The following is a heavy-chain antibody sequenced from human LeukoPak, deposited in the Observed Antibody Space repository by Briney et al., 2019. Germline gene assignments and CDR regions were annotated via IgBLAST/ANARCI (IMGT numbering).Heavy chain of an antibody. D-gene: IGHD6-13*01. CDR1: GGSFSGYY. Sequence: PSETLSLTCAVYGGSFSGYYWSWIRQPPGKGLEWIGEINHSGSTNYNPSLKSRVTISVDTSKNQFSLKLSSVTAADTAVYYCARKGGSIAAAGYNWFDPWGRGTLVTVSS. CDR3: ARKGGSIAAAGYNWFDP. V-gene: IGHV4-34*01. J-gene: IGHJ5*02. CDR2: INHSGST.